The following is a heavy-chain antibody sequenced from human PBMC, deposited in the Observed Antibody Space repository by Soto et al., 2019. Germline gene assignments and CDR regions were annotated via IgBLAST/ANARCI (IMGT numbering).Heavy chain of an antibody. CDR2: ISYDGSNK. J-gene: IGHJ6*02. V-gene: IGHV3-30*18. CDR3: AKDDNYCSGGSCYLYGMDV. Sequence: GGSLRLSCAASGFTFSSYGMHWVRQAPGKGLEWVAVISYDGSNKYYADSVKGRFTISRDNSKNTLYLQMNSLRAEDTAVYYCAKDDNYCSGGSCYLYGMDVWGQGTTVTVSS. D-gene: IGHD2-15*01. CDR1: GFTFSSYG.